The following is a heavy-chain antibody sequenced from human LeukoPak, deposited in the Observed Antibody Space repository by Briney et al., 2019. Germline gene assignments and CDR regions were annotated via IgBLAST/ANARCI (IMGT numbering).Heavy chain of an antibody. V-gene: IGHV3-23*01. CDR1: GFTFSGFA. D-gene: IGHD6-13*01. CDR2: ILGNGVTT. Sequence: PGGSLRLSCAASGFTFSGFAMNWVRQAPGEGLEWVSGILGNGVTTYYADSLKGRFTISRDNSKNILYLQMNSLRVEDTAVYYCARVHSSSWYDYWGQGTLVTVSS. J-gene: IGHJ4*02. CDR3: ARVHSSSWYDY.